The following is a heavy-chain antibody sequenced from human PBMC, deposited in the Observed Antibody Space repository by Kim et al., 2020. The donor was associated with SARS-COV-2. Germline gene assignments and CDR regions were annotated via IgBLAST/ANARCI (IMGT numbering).Heavy chain of an antibody. V-gene: IGHV4-38-2*02. CDR2: IYHSGST. J-gene: IGHJ3*02. CDR1: GYSISSGYY. CDR3: ARDPSTMIVVVSGGGDAFDI. D-gene: IGHD3-22*01. Sequence: SETLSLTCTVSGYSISSGYYWGWIRQPPGKGLEWIGSIYHSGSTYYNPSLKSRVTISVDTSKNQFSLKLSSVTAADTAVYYCARDPSTMIVVVSGGGDAFDIWGQGTMVTVSS.